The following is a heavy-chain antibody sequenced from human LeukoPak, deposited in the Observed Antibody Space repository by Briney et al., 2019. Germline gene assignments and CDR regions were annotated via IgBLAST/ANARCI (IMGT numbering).Heavy chain of an antibody. V-gene: IGHV1-2*02. D-gene: IGHD6-13*01. CDR3: ARDSIAAAVTFDY. CDR1: GYTFTGYY. CDR2: INPNSGGT. J-gene: IGHJ4*02. Sequence: VASVKVSCKASGYTFTGYYMHWVRQAPGQGLEWVGWINPNSGGTNYAQKFQGRVTMTRDTSISTAYMELSRLRSDDTAVYYCARDSIAAAVTFDYWGQGTLVTVSS.